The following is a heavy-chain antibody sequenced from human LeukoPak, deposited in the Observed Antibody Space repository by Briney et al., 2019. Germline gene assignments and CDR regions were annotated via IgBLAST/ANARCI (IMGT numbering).Heavy chain of an antibody. CDR3: AREGGSYNLY. V-gene: IGHV4-39*07. CDR1: GGSISSSSYY. CDR2: IYYSGST. Sequence: SETLSLTCTVSGGSISSSSYYWGWIRQPPGKGLEWIGSIYYSGSTYYNPSLKSRVTISVDTSKNQFSLKLSSVTAADTAVYYCAREGGSYNLYWGQGTLVTVSP. D-gene: IGHD1-26*01. J-gene: IGHJ4*02.